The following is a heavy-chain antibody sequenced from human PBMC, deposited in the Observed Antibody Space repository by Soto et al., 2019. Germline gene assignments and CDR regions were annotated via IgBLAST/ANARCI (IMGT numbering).Heavy chain of an antibody. J-gene: IGHJ4*02. CDR2: INAGNGNT. CDR3: AGDGPKAVDGLLWLEQ. V-gene: IGHV1-3*01. CDR1: GYTFTSYA. D-gene: IGHD6-19*01. Sequence: ASVKVSCKASGYTFTSYAMHWVRQAPGQRLEWMGWINAGNGNTKYSQKFQGRVTITRDTSASTAYMELSSLRSEDTAVYYCAGDGPKAVDGLLWLEQWGQRALVTASS.